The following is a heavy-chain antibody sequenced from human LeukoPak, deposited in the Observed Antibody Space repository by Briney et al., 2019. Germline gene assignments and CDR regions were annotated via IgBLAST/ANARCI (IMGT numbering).Heavy chain of an antibody. CDR3: ARAFLYDSSGYTPGFDY. CDR1: GGTFSSYA. D-gene: IGHD3-22*01. Sequence: SVKVSCKASGGTFSSYAISWGRQAPGQGLEWIGGIIPILGTANYAQKFQGRVTITADESTSTAYMELSSLRSEDAAVYYCARAFLYDSSGYTPGFDYWGQGTLVTVSS. V-gene: IGHV1-69*13. J-gene: IGHJ4*02. CDR2: IIPILGTA.